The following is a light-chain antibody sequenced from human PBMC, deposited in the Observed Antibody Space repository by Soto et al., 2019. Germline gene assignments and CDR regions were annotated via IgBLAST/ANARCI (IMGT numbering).Light chain of an antibody. J-gene: IGKJ4*01. V-gene: IGKV1-9*01. CDR3: QQLSRYPLT. CDR1: QALSNY. CDR2: SAS. Sequence: IQLTQSPSVLSASVADTVTITCRASQALSNYLAWYQQKPGKAPDLLIYSASTLQSGVPSRFSGSGSETEFSLTIRALQPEDFATYYCQQLSRYPLTFGGGTKVDIK.